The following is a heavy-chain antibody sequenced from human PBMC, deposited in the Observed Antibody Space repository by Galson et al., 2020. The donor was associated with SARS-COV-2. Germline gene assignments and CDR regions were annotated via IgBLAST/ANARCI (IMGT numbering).Heavy chain of an antibody. D-gene: IGHD4-17*01. V-gene: IGHV1-8*01. CDR1: GYTFTNYE. J-gene: IGHJ5*02. Sequence: ASVKVSCKASGYTFTNYEINWVRQAPGQGLEWIGWMNPNSGNTGYAQKFQGRVTMTRTTSISTAYMELNSLTSEDTAVYYCARSYDDFATWFDPWGQGTLVTGSS. CDR3: ARSYDDFATWFDP. CDR2: MNPNSGNT.